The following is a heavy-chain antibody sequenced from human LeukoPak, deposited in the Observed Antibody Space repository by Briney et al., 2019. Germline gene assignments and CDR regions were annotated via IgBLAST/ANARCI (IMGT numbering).Heavy chain of an antibody. J-gene: IGHJ4*02. CDR1: GFTVSSNY. D-gene: IGHD2-21*02. V-gene: IGHV3-53*01. CDR3: ARGRVYGAYCGADCYSPFDY. CDR2: IYSGSST. Sequence: GGSLRLSCAASGFTVSSNYMSWVRQAPGKGLEWASVIYSGSSTYYADSVKGRFTISRDNSKNTLYLLMNSLRAEDTAVYYCARGRVYGAYCGADCYSPFDYWGQGTLVTVSS.